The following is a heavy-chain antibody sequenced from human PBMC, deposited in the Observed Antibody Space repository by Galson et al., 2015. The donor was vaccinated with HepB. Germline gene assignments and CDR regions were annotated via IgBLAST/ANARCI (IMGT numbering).Heavy chain of an antibody. CDR3: ARDGARPAFDY. CDR1: GFTFSSYS. CDR2: ISSSSSYI. J-gene: IGHJ4*02. V-gene: IGHV3-21*01. Sequence: SLRLSCAASGFTFSSYSMNWVRQAPGKGLKWVSSISSSSSYIYYADSVKGRFTISRDNAKNSLYLQMNSLRAEDTAVYYCARDGARPAFDYWGQGTLVTVSS. D-gene: IGHD6-6*01.